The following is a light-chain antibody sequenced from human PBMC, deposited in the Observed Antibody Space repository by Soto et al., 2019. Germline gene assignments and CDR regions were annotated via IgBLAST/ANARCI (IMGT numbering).Light chain of an antibody. CDR1: SSNIGSNT. Sequence: QSVLTQSPSASGSSGQKVSISCSGSSSNIGSNTVNWYHLVPGTAPKLLIYSNDQRPSAVPGRFSGSKSGTSASLTISGLQSEDEADYYCATWYDSLNTVIFGGGTKLTVL. CDR2: SND. V-gene: IGLV1-44*01. J-gene: IGLJ2*01. CDR3: ATWYDSLNTVI.